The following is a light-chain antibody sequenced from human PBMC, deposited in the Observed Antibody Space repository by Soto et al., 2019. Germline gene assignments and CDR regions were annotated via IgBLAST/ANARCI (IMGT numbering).Light chain of an antibody. V-gene: IGKV1-39*01. CDR3: QQSYSIPYT. Sequence: DIQMTQSPSTLSASVGDRVTITCRASQSISNNLNWYQQKPGKAPKVLIYDAFSLQSGVPSRFSGSGSGTDFTLTISSLQPEDFATYYCQQSYSIPYTFGQGTILEIK. CDR2: DAF. J-gene: IGKJ2*01. CDR1: QSISNN.